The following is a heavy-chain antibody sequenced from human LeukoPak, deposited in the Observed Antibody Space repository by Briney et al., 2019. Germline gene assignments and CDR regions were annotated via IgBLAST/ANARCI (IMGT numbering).Heavy chain of an antibody. Sequence: SETLSLTCAVYGGSFSGYYWSWIRQPPGKGLEWIGEINHSGSTNYNPSLRSRVTISVDTSKNQFSLKLSSVTAADTAVYYCAREGTPAAVFDYWGHGTLVTVSS. V-gene: IGHV4-34*01. J-gene: IGHJ4*01. CDR2: INHSGST. CDR1: GGSFSGYY. D-gene: IGHD2-2*01. CDR3: AREGTPAAVFDY.